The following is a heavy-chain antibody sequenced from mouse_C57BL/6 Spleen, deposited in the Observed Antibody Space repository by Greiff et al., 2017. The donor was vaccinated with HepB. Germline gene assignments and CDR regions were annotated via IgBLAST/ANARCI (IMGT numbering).Heavy chain of an antibody. CDR3: ARDYYGQYYYAMDY. V-gene: IGHV3-6*01. Sequence: EVKLQESGPGLVKPSQSLSLTCSVPGYSITSGYYWNWIRQFPGNKLEWMGYISYDGSNNYNPSLKNRISIPRDTSKNQFFLKLNSVTTEDTATYYCARDYYGQYYYAMDYWCQGTSVTVSS. J-gene: IGHJ4*01. D-gene: IGHD1-1*01. CDR2: ISYDGSN. CDR1: GYSITSGYY.